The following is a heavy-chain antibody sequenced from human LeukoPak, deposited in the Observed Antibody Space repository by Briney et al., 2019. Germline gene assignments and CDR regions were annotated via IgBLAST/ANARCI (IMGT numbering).Heavy chain of an antibody. Sequence: SVKVSCKASGGTFSSYAISWVRQAPGQGLEWMGGIIPIFGTANYAQKFQGRVTITTDESTSTAYMELSSLRSEDTAVYYFATAHITIFGVVGGYYFDYWGQGTLVTVSS. CDR1: GGTFSSYA. D-gene: IGHD3-3*01. V-gene: IGHV1-69*05. CDR3: ATAHITIFGVVGGYYFDY. CDR2: IIPIFGTA. J-gene: IGHJ4*02.